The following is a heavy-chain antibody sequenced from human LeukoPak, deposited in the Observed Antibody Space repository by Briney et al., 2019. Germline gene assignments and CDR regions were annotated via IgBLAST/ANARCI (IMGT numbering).Heavy chain of an antibody. D-gene: IGHD2-2*01. CDR1: GSTFSSYA. J-gene: IGHJ4*02. CDR2: ISYDGSNK. CDR3: ARAGRRGVVVPAALDY. Sequence: SGGSLRLSCAASGSTFSSYAMHWVRQAPGKGLEWVAVISYDGSNKYYADSVKGRFTISRDNSKNTLYLQVNSLRAEDTAVYYCARAGRRGVVVPAALDYWGQGTLVTVSS. V-gene: IGHV3-30*04.